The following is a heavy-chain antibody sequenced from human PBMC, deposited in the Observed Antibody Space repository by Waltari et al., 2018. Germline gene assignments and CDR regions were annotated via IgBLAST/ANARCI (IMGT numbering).Heavy chain of an antibody. Sequence: QVQLVQSGAEVKKPGSSVKVSCKASGGTFSSYAISWVRQAPGQGLEWMGGAIPIMGKANDAQKFQGRVTITADESTSTAYMELSSLRSEDTAVYYCARNAADTAMVHFDYWGQGTLVTVSS. D-gene: IGHD5-18*01. V-gene: IGHV1-69*12. CDR3: ARNAADTAMVHFDY. J-gene: IGHJ4*02. CDR2: AIPIMGKA. CDR1: GGTFSSYA.